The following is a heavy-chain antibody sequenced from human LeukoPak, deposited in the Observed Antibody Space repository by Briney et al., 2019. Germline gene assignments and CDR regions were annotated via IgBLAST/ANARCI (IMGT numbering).Heavy chain of an antibody. CDR1: GYTFTSYA. CDR2: INAGNGNT. Sequence: ASVKVSCKASGYTFTSYARHWVRQAPGQRLEWMGWINAGNGNTKYSQKFQGRVTITRDTSASTAYMELSSLRSEDTAVYYCARGRYLVATIHSDYWGQGTLVTVSS. V-gene: IGHV1-3*01. D-gene: IGHD5-12*01. CDR3: ARGRYLVATIHSDY. J-gene: IGHJ4*02.